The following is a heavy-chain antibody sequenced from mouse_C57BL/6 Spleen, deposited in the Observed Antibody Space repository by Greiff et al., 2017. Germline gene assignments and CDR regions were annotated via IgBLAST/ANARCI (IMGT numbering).Heavy chain of an antibody. J-gene: IGHJ4*01. CDR1: GYAFSSSW. V-gene: IGHV1-82*01. Sequence: QVQLQQSGPELVKPGASVKISCKASGYAFSSSWMNWVKQRPGKGLEWIGRIYPGDGDTNYNGKFKGKATLTADKSSSTAYMQRSSLTSEDSAVYFCARGATTVVAPYYAMDYWGQGTSVTVSS. CDR3: ARGATTVVAPYYAMDY. CDR2: IYPGDGDT. D-gene: IGHD1-1*01.